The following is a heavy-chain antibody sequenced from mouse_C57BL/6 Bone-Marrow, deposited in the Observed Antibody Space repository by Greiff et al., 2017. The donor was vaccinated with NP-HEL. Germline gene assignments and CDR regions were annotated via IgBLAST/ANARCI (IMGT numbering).Heavy chain of an antibody. CDR1: GYAFSSSW. CDR2: IYPGDGDT. J-gene: IGHJ2*01. V-gene: IGHV1-82*01. CDR3: ASIYYGNYGKYFDY. Sequence: VQLQQSGPELVKPGASVKISCKASGYAFSSSWMNWVKQRPGKGLEWIGRIYPGDGDTNYNGKFKGKATLTADKSSSTAYMQLSSLTSEDSAVYFCASIYYGNYGKYFDYWGQGTTLTVSS. D-gene: IGHD2-1*01.